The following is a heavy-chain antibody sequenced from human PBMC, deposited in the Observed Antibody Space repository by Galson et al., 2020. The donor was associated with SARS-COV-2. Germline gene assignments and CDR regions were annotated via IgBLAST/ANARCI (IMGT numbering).Heavy chain of an antibody. Sequence: QLGESLKISCAASGFTFSSYAMHWVRQAPGKGLEWVAVISYDGSNKYYADSVKGRFTISRDNSKNTLYLQMNSLRAEDTAVYYCARDLGYGDSVFDAFDIWGQGTMVTVSS. CDR2: ISYDGSNK. CDR1: GFTFSSYA. J-gene: IGHJ3*02. CDR3: ARDLGYGDSVFDAFDI. D-gene: IGHD4-17*01. V-gene: IGHV3-30*04.